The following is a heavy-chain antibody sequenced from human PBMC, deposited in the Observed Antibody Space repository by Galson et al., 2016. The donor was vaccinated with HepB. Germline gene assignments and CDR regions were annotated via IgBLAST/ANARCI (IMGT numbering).Heavy chain of an antibody. Sequence: GSLRLSCAASGFTFSTYSMNWVRQAPGKGLEWVSYISSRSSTVYYADSLKGRFTISRDNAKNSLYLQMNSLRDEDTAVFYCARDGGRGYTYGYFDYWGRGTLVTVSS. D-gene: IGHD5-18*01. CDR2: ISSRSSTV. J-gene: IGHJ4*02. CDR3: ARDGGRGYTYGYFDY. V-gene: IGHV3-48*02. CDR1: GFTFSTYS.